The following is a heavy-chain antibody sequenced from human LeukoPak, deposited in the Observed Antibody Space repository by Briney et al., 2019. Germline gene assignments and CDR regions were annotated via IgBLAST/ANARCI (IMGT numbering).Heavy chain of an antibody. CDR1: GFTFSSYA. J-gene: IGHJ4*02. CDR2: ISGSGGST. Sequence: GGSLRLSCAASGFTFSSYAMSWVRQAPGKGLEWVSAISGSGGSTYYADSVKGRFTISRDNSKNTLYLQMNSLRAEDTAVYYCAKGSDIVVVPARYFDYWGQGTLVTVSS. D-gene: IGHD2-2*01. V-gene: IGHV3-23*01. CDR3: AKGSDIVVVPARYFDY.